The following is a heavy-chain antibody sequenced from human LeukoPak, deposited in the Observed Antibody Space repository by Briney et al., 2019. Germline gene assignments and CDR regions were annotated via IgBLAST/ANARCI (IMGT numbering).Heavy chain of an antibody. CDR3: ARGEGSGSYYKYYFDY. J-gene: IGHJ4*02. V-gene: IGHV4-59*01. Sequence: PSETLSLTCTVSGGSISSYYWSWIRQPPGKGLEWIGYIYYSGSTNYNPSLKSRVTISVDTSKNQFSPKLSSVTAADTAVYYCARGEGSGSYYKYYFDYWGQGTLVTVSS. CDR2: IYYSGST. D-gene: IGHD3-10*01. CDR1: GGSISSYY.